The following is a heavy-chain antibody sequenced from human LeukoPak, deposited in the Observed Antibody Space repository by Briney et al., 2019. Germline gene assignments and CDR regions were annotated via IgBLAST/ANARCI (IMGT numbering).Heavy chain of an antibody. J-gene: IGHJ4*02. D-gene: IGHD3-10*01. CDR3: ARAGRYGSGTPHY. CDR2: IKQDGSEK. Sequence: ETLSLTCTVSGGSISSYYWSWVRQAPGKGLGWVANIKQDGSEKYHVDSVKGRFTISRDNANNSLYLQMNSLRPEDTAVYYCARAGRYGSGTPHYWGQGTLVTVSS. V-gene: IGHV3-7*01. CDR1: GGSISSYY.